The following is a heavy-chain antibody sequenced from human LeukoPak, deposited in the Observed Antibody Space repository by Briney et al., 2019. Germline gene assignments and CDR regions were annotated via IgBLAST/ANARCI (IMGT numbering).Heavy chain of an antibody. CDR1: GFTFSSYS. CDR2: ISSSSSHI. CDR3: ARNGPASTPPRLYYYDSSGYSDY. V-gene: IGHV3-21*01. D-gene: IGHD3-22*01. J-gene: IGHJ4*02. Sequence: GGSLRLSCAASGFTFSSYSMNWVRQAPGKGLEWVSSISSSSSHIYYADSVKGRFTISRDNAKNSLYLQMNSLRAEDTAVYYCARNGPASTPPRLYYYDSSGYSDYWGQGTLVTVSS.